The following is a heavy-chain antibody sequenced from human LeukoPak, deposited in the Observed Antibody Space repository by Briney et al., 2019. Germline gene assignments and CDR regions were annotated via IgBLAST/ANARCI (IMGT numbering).Heavy chain of an antibody. J-gene: IGHJ4*02. CDR1: GFTFSSFS. V-gene: IGHV3-48*01. D-gene: IGHD5-24*01. Sequence: GGSLRLSCAASGFTFSSFSMNWVRQAPGKGLEWVSYISSSSSTIYYADSVKGRFTISRDNSKNTVDLQMNSLRVEDTAVYYCAKDYVSGDGYWDFDYWGQGTLVTVSS. CDR3: AKDYVSGDGYWDFDY. CDR2: ISSSSSTI.